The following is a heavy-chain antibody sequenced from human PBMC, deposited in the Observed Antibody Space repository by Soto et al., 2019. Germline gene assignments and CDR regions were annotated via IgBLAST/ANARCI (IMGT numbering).Heavy chain of an antibody. V-gene: IGHV1-18*01. CDR3: ARTYSGHDFLQY. CDR1: GYTFTSYG. J-gene: IGHJ4*02. D-gene: IGHD5-12*01. Sequence: ASVKVSCKGSGYTFTSYGISWVRQAPGQGLEWMGWISAYIGNTNYAQKLQGRVTMTTDTSTSTAYMELSSLRSEDTAVYYCARTYSGHDFLQYWGQGTLVTVSS. CDR2: ISAYIGNT.